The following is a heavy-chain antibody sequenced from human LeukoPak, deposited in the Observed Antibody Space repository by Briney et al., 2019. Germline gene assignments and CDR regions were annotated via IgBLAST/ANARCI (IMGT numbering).Heavy chain of an antibody. V-gene: IGHV4-39*01. CDR1: GXSISSSTNY. Sequence: SETLSLTWTVSGXSISSSTNYWGWIRQPPGKGPEWIGSIYYSGSTYYNPSLRSRVTISVDTSKNQFSLKLGSVTAADTAVYYCARLKEFQKIFDYWGQGTLVTVSS. D-gene: IGHD2-21*01. J-gene: IGHJ4*02. CDR3: ARLKEFQKIFDY. CDR2: IYYSGST.